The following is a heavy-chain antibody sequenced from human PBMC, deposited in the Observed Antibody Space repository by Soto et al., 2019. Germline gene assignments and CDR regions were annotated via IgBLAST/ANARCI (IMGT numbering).Heavy chain of an antibody. V-gene: IGHV4-59*01. CDR1: GGSISSYY. Sequence: SETLSLTCTVSGGSISSYYWSWIRQPPGKGLEWIGYIYYSGSTNYNPSLKSRVTISVDTSKNQFSLKLSSVTAADTAAYYCARTAAGTFDPWGQGTLVTVSS. D-gene: IGHD6-13*01. CDR2: IYYSGST. CDR3: ARTAAGTFDP. J-gene: IGHJ5*02.